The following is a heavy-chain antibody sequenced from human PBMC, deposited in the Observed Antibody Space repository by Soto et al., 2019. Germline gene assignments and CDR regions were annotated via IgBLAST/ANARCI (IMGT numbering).Heavy chain of an antibody. Sequence: GGSLRLSCAAAGFTFNDHYMSWIRQAPGKGLECVSYISTTDTETDYADSVRGRFTVSRDNARSSLALQMSSLRAADTAVYYCTRGHHSMDVWGQGTAVTVCS. CDR3: TRGHHSMDV. J-gene: IGHJ6*02. CDR2: ISTTDTET. CDR1: GFTFNDHY. V-gene: IGHV3-11*05.